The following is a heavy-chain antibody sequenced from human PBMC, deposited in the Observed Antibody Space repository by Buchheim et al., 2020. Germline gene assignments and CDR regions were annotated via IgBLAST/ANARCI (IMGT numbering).Heavy chain of an antibody. CDR3: AKDGLYGDYQAYYFDY. V-gene: IGHV3-23*01. Sequence: EVQLLESGGGLVQPGGSLRLSCAASGFTFSDYAMTWVRQAPGKGLQWISVITASGYSTFSADSVKGRFTISRDNSKNTLYLQMNSLRAEDTAVYYCAKDGLYGDYQAYYFDYWGQGTL. D-gene: IGHD4-17*01. J-gene: IGHJ4*02. CDR2: ITASGYST. CDR1: GFTFSDYA.